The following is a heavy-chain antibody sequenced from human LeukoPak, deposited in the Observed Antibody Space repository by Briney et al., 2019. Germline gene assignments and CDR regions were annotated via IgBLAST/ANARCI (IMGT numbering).Heavy chain of an antibody. CDR3: TRQNTSVTTTDAFDI. Sequence: GRSLRLSSAASGFTFSTYAMHWLRQAPAQGREWVAVLSYDFGSNKFYADPVKGRSTSPRDNSKNTPYLHLNRRRATNTALYYCTRQNTSVTTTDAFDIWGQGTMVSVS. CDR1: GFTFSTYA. J-gene: IGHJ3*02. V-gene: IGHV3-30-3*01. CDR2: LSYDFGSNK. D-gene: IGHD4-11*01.